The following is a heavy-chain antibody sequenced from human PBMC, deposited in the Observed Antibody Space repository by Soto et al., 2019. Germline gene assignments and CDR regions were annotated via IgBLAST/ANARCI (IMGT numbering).Heavy chain of an antibody. CDR3: TRGYNGYAGFDP. CDR1: GFTFSSYA. V-gene: IGHV3-23*01. D-gene: IGHD5-12*01. J-gene: IGHJ5*02. Sequence: GGSLRLSCAASGFTFSSYAMSWVRQAPGKGLEWVSAISGSGGSTYYADSVKGRFTVSRDNSKNTMYMQMNSLRAEDTAVYYCTRGYNGYAGFDPWGQGTLVTVSS. CDR2: ISGSGGST.